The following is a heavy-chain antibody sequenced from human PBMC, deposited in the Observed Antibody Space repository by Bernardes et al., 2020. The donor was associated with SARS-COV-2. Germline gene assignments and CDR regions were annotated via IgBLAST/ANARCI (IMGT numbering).Heavy chain of an antibody. CDR1: GFTFTTYS. V-gene: IGHV3-48*01. Sequence: GGSLRLSCAASGFTFTTYSMNWVRQAPGKGLEWVAYISSSGNTIYYADSVKGRFTISRDNAKDSLSLQMNSLRAEDTAVYYCRGVYYFYGMEVWGPGTTVTDS. CDR3: RGVYYFYGMEV. J-gene: IGHJ6*02. CDR2: ISSSGNTI.